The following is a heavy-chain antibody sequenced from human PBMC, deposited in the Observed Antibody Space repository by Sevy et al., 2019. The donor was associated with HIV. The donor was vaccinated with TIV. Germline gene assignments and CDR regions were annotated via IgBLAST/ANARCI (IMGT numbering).Heavy chain of an antibody. D-gene: IGHD3-9*01. CDR3: AREGGKISLSFDWLFHF. J-gene: IGHJ4*02. Sequence: GGSLRLSCAASGFEFNKYGFHWVRQAPGKGLEWVAIIWYDGSDKYYAGSVKGRFTISRDDSRNMVFLQMNSLRAEDTAVYYCAREGGKISLSFDWLFHFWGKGTPVTVSS. CDR2: IWYDGSDK. CDR1: GFEFNKYG. V-gene: IGHV3-33*01.